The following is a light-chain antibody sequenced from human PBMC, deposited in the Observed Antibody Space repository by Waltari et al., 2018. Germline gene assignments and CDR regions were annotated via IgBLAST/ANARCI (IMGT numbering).Light chain of an antibody. CDR2: GKN. CDR1: SLRSYY. CDR3: NSRDSSGNHVV. J-gene: IGLJ2*01. V-gene: IGLV3-19*01. Sequence: SSELTQDPAVSVALGQTVRITCQGDSLRSYYAIWYPQKPGQAPVLVIYGKNNRPRWFPDRFSGSSSGNTASLTITGAQAEDEADYYCNSRDSSGNHVVFGGGTKLTVL.